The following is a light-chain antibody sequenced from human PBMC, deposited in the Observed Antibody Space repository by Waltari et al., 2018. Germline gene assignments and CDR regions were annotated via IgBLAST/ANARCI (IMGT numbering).Light chain of an antibody. CDR1: TSDVGGYNC. V-gene: IGLV2-8*01. CDR3: SSYAGSRGV. J-gene: IGLJ1*01. CDR2: EVN. Sequence: QSALTQPPSASGSPGQSVTISCTGTTSDVGGYNCVSWYPQHPGKAPKLMIFEVNTRPSRVPDRFSGSKSGNPASLTVSGLQAEDEADYYCSSYAGSRGVFGTGTKVTVL.